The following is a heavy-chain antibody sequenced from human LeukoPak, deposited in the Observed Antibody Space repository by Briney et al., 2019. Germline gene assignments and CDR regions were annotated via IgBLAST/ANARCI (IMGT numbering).Heavy chain of an antibody. CDR2: ISGSGGST. V-gene: IGHV3-23*01. Sequence: GGSLRLSCAASGFTFSSYAMSWVRQAPGRGLEWVSAISGSGGSTYYADSVKGRFTISRDNSKNTLYLQMNSLRAEDTAVYYCAKIGFGELSFDYWGQGTLVTVSS. D-gene: IGHD3-10*01. J-gene: IGHJ4*02. CDR3: AKIGFGELSFDY. CDR1: GFTFSSYA.